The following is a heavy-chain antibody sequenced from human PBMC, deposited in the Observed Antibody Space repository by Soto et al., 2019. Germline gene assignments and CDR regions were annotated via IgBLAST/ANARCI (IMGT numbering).Heavy chain of an antibody. J-gene: IGHJ5*02. CDR2: INTDGSAT. V-gene: IGHV3-74*01. CDR1: GFTFSTSW. D-gene: IGHD1-1*01. Sequence: EVQLVESGGDLVQPGGSLRLSCAASGFTFSTSWMHWVRQAPGKGLMWVSRINTDGSATNYADYVEGRFTISRDNAKNTLCLQMSSLRAEDTAVYYCARDFKDWHGPWGQGALVTVSS. CDR3: ARDFKDWHGP.